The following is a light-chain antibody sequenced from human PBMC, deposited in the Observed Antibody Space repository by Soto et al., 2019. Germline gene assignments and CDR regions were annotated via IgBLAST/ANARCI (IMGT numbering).Light chain of an antibody. CDR3: QQYDNLP. J-gene: IGKJ4*01. CDR2: DAS. CDR1: QDISNY. V-gene: IGKV1-33*01. Sequence: DIQMTQSPSSLSASVGDRVTITYQASQDISNYLNWYQQKPGKAPKLLIYDASNLETRVPSRFSGSGSGTDFTFTICSLQAEDIATYYCQQYDNLPFGGGTKVEIK.